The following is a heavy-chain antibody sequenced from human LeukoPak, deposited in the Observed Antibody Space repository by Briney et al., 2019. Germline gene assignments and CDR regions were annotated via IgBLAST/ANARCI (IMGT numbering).Heavy chain of an antibody. J-gene: IGHJ2*01. Sequence: GGSLRLSCAASGFTFISYGMHWVRQAPGKGLEWVAVISYDGSNKYYADSVKGRFTISRDNSKDTLYLQMNSLRAEDTAVYYCARVPRPAQIWFGEHWYFDLWGRGTLVTVSS. CDR2: ISYDGSNK. V-gene: IGHV3-30*03. D-gene: IGHD3-10*01. CDR1: GFTFISYG. CDR3: ARVPRPAQIWFGEHWYFDL.